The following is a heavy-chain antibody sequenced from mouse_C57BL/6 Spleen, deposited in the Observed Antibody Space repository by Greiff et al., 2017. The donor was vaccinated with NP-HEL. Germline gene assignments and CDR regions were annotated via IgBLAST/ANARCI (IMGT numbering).Heavy chain of an antibody. CDR2: IDPSDSYT. CDR3: VCVTSTVVAAY. D-gene: IGHD1-1*01. V-gene: IGHV1-69*01. J-gene: IGHJ3*01. Sequence: QVQLQQPGAELVMPGASVKLSCKASGYTFTSYWMHWVKQRPGQGLEWIGEIDPSDSYTNYNQKFKGKSTLTVDKSSSPAYMQLSSLTSEDSAVYYCVCVTSTVVAAYWGQGTLVTVSA. CDR1: GYTFTSYW.